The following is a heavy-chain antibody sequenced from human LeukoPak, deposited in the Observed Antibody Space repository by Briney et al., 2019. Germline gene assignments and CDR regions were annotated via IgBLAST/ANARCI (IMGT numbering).Heavy chain of an antibody. CDR1: GGSFSGYY. CDR2: INHSGST. V-gene: IGHV4-34*01. CDR3: ARGVQEGAFDI. J-gene: IGHJ3*02. Sequence: PSETLSLTCAVYGGSFSGYYWSWIRQPPGKGLEWIGEINHSGSTNYNPSLKSRVTISVDTSKNQFSLKLSSVTAADTAVYYCARGVQEGAFDIWGQGTMVTVSS.